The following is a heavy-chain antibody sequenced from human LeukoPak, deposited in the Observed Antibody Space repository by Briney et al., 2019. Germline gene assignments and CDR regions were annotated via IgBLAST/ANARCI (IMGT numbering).Heavy chain of an antibody. CDR1: GFTFSNYY. V-gene: IGHV3-11*06. Sequence: GGSLRLSCAASGFTFSNYYMSWIRQAPGKGLEWVSYISGRTGYTNYADSVMGRFTISRDNGKNSLFLQMNSLRVEDTAVYYCARDQGENYDSSGYYPYWGQGTLVTVSS. CDR2: ISGRTGYT. D-gene: IGHD3-22*01. CDR3: ARDQGENYDSSGYYPY. J-gene: IGHJ4*02.